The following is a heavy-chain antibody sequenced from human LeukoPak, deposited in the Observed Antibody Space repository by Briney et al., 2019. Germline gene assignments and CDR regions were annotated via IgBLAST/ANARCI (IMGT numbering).Heavy chain of an antibody. Sequence: GGSLRLSCSASGFTFSNYAMSWVRQAPGKGLEWVSTISGSGGSIYYADSVKGRFTISRDNSRNTLYLQMNSLRADDTAAYYCAKAAAVAVYFDYWGQGTLVTVSS. CDR1: GFTFSNYA. CDR2: ISGSGGSI. V-gene: IGHV3-23*01. CDR3: AKAAAVAVYFDY. D-gene: IGHD6-19*01. J-gene: IGHJ4*02.